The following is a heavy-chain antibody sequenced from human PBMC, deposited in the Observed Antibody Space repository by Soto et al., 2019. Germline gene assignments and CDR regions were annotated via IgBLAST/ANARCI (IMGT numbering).Heavy chain of an antibody. V-gene: IGHV1-18*04. D-gene: IGHD2-15*01. CDR3: ARGIATGQLDP. J-gene: IGHJ5*02. CDR1: GYTFTDYS. Sequence: GASVKVSCKASGYTFTDYSITWVRQAPGQGLEWMGWISAYNGNTKSSQKFQDRVIITRDTSASTAYMDLSSLRSEDTAVYYCARGIATGQLDPWGQGTLVTVS. CDR2: ISAYNGNT.